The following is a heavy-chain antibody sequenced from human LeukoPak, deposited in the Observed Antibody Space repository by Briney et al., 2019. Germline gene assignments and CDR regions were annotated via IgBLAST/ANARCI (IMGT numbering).Heavy chain of an antibody. Sequence: GGSLRLSCAASGFTFSSYAMHWVRQAPGKGLEWVAVISYDGSNKYYADSVKGRFTISRDNSKNTLYLQMNSLRAEDTAVYYCARATYDIEDPWGQGTLVTVSS. V-gene: IGHV3-30*04. CDR2: ISYDGSNK. CDR1: GFTFSSYA. J-gene: IGHJ5*02. D-gene: IGHD3-9*01. CDR3: ARATYDIEDP.